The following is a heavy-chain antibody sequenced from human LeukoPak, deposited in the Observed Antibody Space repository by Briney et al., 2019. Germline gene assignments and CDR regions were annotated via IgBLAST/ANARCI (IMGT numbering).Heavy chain of an antibody. D-gene: IGHD6-13*01. J-gene: IGHJ4*02. CDR3: PRVTTRWYASFFEY. V-gene: IGHV3-48*03. CDR1: GFTFQRYG. CDR2: ISSSGSTI. Sequence: GRSLRLLYEAAGFTFQRYGLHGVRQAPGKGLEWVSYISSSGSTIYYADSVKGRFTISRDNAKNSLYLQMNSLRAEDTAVYYRPRVTTRWYASFFEYWGQGTLVTVSS.